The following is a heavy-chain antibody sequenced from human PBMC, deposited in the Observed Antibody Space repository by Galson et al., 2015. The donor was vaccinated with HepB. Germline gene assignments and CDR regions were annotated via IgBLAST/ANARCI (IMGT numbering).Heavy chain of an antibody. CDR3: ARVHMGALTISDTSRYWYFDL. V-gene: IGHV3-66*01. CDR2: IYSGGST. Sequence: SLRLSCAASGFTVSSNYMTWVRQAPGKGLEWVSVIYSGGSTNYADAVKGRFTISRDNSKNTVYLQMNSMRAEDTAVYYCARVHMGALTISDTSRYWYFDLWCRGTLGTVSS. D-gene: IGHD3-3*01. J-gene: IGHJ2*01. CDR1: GFTVSSNY.